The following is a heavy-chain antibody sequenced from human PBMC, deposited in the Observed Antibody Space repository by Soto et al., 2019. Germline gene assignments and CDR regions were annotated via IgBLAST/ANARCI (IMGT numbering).Heavy chain of an antibody. J-gene: IGHJ6*03. D-gene: IGHD3-9*01. CDR3: ARDILRYFDWLSYAYYYYYMDV. CDR2: IKQDGSEK. V-gene: IGHV3-7*01. Sequence: EVQLVESGGGLVQPGGSLRLSCAASGFTFSSYWMSWVRQAPGKGLEWVANIKQDGSEKYYVDSVKGRFTISRDNAKNSLYLQMNSLRAEDTAVYYCARDILRYFDWLSYAYYYYYMDVWGKGTTVTVSS. CDR1: GFTFSSYW.